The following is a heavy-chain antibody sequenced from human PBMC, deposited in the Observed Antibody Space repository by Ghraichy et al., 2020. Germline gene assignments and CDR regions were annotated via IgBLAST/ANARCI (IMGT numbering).Heavy chain of an antibody. J-gene: IGHJ4*02. Sequence: GGSLRLSCAASGFTFSSYAMSWVRQAPGKGLEWVSAISGSGGSTYYADSVKGRFTISRDNSKNTLYLQMNSLRAEDTAVYYCAKDVYYDSSGYYDYWGQGTLVTVSS. CDR3: AKDVYYDSSGYYDY. CDR2: ISGSGGST. CDR1: GFTFSSYA. D-gene: IGHD3-22*01. V-gene: IGHV3-23*01.